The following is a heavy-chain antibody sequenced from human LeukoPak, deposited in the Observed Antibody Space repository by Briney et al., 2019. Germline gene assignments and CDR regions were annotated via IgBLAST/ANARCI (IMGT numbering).Heavy chain of an antibody. V-gene: IGHV3-11*04. D-gene: IGHD2-15*01. CDR1: GFTFSDYY. Sequence: PGGSLRLSCAASGFTFSDYYMSWIRQAPGKWLEWVSYISSRAPTMYYADSVKCRFTISRDSARNSLYLKTNSLSTDHTAVYYCASSFPYCSGHSCELGGQGTLVTVSS. CDR3: ASSFPYCSGHSCEL. J-gene: IGHJ4*02. CDR2: ISSRAPTM.